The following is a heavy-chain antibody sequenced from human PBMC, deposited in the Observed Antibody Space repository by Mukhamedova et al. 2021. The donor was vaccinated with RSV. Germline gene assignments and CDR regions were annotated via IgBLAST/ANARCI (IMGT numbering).Heavy chain of an antibody. CDR3: ARQNYISGWYGAFDS. D-gene: IGHD6-19*01. CDR2: VAANGADS. V-gene: IGHV3-30-3*01. J-gene: IGHJ4*02. Sequence: HWVRQAPGKELEWVAIVAANGADSYYSDSVKGRFTISRDNSKNTLYLQMNSLRPDDTAMYYCARQNYISGWYGAFDSWGQGTMV.